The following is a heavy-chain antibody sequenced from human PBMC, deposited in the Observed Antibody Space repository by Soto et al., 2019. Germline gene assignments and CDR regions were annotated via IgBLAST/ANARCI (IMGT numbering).Heavy chain of an antibody. J-gene: IGHJ6*02. CDR2: IYSGGST. V-gene: IGHV3-53*01. CDR1: GFTVSSNY. CDR3: ARDVAFYDTGAYYYYGMDV. Sequence: EVQLVESGGGLIQPGGSLRLSCAASGFTVSSNYMSWVRQAPGKGLEWVSVIYSGGSTYYADSVKGRFTISRDNSKNTLYLQMTSLRAEDTAVYYCARDVAFYDTGAYYYYGMDVWGQGTTVTVSS. D-gene: IGHD3-22*01.